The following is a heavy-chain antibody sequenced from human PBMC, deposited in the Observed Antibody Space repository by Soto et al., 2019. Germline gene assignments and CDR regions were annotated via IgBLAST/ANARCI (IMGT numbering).Heavy chain of an antibody. D-gene: IGHD4-17*01. CDR3: ARDRVASGDYGPRPSYWYFDL. CDR2: IYHSGST. CDR1: SGSISSSNW. J-gene: IGHJ2*01. V-gene: IGHV4-4*02. Sequence: QVQLQESGPGLVKPSGTLSLTCAVSSGSISSSNWWSWVRQPPGKGLEWIGEIYHSGSTNYNPSLKSLVTISVDKSKNQFSLKLSSVTAADTAVYYCARDRVASGDYGPRPSYWYFDLWGRGTLVTVSS.